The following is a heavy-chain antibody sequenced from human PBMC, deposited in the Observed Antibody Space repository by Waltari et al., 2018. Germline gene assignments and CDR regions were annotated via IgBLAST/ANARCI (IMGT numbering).Heavy chain of an antibody. Sequence: QVQLQQWGAGLLKPSETLSLTCAVYGGSFSGYYWSWIRQPPGKGLEWIGEINHSGSTNYNPSLKSRVTISVDTSKNQFSLKLSSVTAADTAVYYCASYCSSTSCYGMDVWGQGTTVTVSS. CDR3: ASYCSSTSCYGMDV. CDR1: GGSFSGYY. D-gene: IGHD2-2*01. V-gene: IGHV4-34*01. J-gene: IGHJ6*02. CDR2: INHSGST.